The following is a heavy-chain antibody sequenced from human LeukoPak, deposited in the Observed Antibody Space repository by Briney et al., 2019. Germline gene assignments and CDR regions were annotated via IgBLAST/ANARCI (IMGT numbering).Heavy chain of an antibody. CDR3: ARSERLSDAFDI. CDR2: ISSSGSTI. D-gene: IGHD2/OR15-2a*01. CDR1: GFTFSDYY. J-gene: IGHJ3*02. Sequence: GGSLRLSCAASGFTFSDYYMSWIRQAPGKGLEWVSYISSSGSTIYYADSVRGRFTISRDNAKNSLYLQMNSLRAEDTAVYYCARSERLSDAFDIWGQGTMVTVSS. V-gene: IGHV3-11*01.